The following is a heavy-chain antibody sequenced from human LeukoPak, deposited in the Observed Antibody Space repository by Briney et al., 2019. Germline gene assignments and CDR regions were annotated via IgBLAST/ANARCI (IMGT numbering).Heavy chain of an antibody. CDR2: MYSDGST. V-gene: IGHV3-53*01. CDR3: ARESGYNYGMDV. J-gene: IGHJ6*02. D-gene: IGHD3-22*01. CDR1: GFMVSSNY. Sequence: GGSLRLSCAASGFMVSSNYMSWVRQAPGKGLEWVSVMYSDGSTYYADSVKGRFTISRDNPKNTLYLQMNSLRAEDTAVYYCARESGYNYGMDVWGQGTTVTVSS.